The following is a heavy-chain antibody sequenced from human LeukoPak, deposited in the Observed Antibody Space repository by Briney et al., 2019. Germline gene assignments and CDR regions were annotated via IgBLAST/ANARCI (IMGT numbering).Heavy chain of an antibody. Sequence: ASVTVSCKASGYTFTSYGISWVRQAPGQGLEWMGWISAYNGNTNYAQKLQGRVTMTTDTSTSTAYMELRSLRSDDTAVYYCAGGRGSYYSESGVDPWGQGTLVTVSS. J-gene: IGHJ5*02. CDR3: AGGRGSYYSESGVDP. CDR1: GYTFTSYG. V-gene: IGHV1-18*01. CDR2: ISAYNGNT. D-gene: IGHD1-26*01.